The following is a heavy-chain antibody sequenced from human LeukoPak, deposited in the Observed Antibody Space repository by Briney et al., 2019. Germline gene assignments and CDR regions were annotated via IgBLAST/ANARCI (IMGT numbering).Heavy chain of an antibody. Sequence: GGSLRLSCAASGFTLSSYAMSWVRQAPGKGLEWVSTISGNGGSTYYADSVKGRFTISRDNSKNTLYLQMNSLRAEDTAVYYCAKGLTTVVMATFDIWGQGTMVTVSS. CDR1: GFTLSSYA. CDR2: ISGNGGST. J-gene: IGHJ3*02. CDR3: AKGLTTVVMATFDI. D-gene: IGHD4-23*01. V-gene: IGHV3-23*01.